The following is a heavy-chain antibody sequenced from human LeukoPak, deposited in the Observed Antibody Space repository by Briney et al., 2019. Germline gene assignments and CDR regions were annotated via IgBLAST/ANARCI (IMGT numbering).Heavy chain of an antibody. Sequence: GESLKISCKGSGYSFTSYWIGWVRQTPGKGLEWMGIIYPGDSDTRYSPSFQGQVTISADKSISTAYLQWSSLKASDTAMYYCARRGSHYYDSSGYLNWGQGTLVTVSS. V-gene: IGHV5-51*01. CDR3: ARRGSHYYDSSGYLN. J-gene: IGHJ4*02. D-gene: IGHD3-22*01. CDR2: IYPGDSDT. CDR1: GYSFTSYW.